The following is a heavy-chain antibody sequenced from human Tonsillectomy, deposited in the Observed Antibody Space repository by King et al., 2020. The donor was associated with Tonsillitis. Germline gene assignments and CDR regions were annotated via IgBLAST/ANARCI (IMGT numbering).Heavy chain of an antibody. CDR2: IYDSGST. J-gene: IGHJ4*02. Sequence: VQLQESGPGLVKPSETLSLTCTVAGGSISSYYWSWIRQPPGKGLEWIGYIYDSGSTNYNPPLKSRGTISVDTSKNQLSLKLSSVTAADTAVYYCARGSNRAAAGTGYYFDYCGQGTLVTVSS. CDR3: ARGSNRAAAGTGYYFDY. V-gene: IGHV4-59*01. CDR1: GGSISSYY. D-gene: IGHD6-13*01.